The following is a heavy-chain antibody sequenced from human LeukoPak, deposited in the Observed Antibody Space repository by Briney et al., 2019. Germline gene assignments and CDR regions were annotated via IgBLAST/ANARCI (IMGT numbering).Heavy chain of an antibody. D-gene: IGHD3-10*01. CDR2: VYYIGTT. Sequence: SETLSLTCAVSGASISNNKYFWAWIRQPPGKGLEWIGTVYYIGTTFYNPSLKSRLTLSVDTSKNQFSLKLGSVTAADTSVYYCTRLSDRDPQHWFDPWGQGILVTVSS. CDR3: TRLSDRDPQHWFDP. CDR1: GASISNNKYF. J-gene: IGHJ5*02. V-gene: IGHV4-39*01.